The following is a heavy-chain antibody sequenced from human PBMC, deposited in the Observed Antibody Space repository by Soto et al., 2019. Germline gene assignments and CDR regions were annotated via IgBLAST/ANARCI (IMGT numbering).Heavy chain of an antibody. Sequence: SETLSLTCTVSGGSISSSSYYWGWIRQPPGKGLEWIGSIYYSGSTYYNPSLKSRVTISVDTSKNQFSLKLSSVTAADTAVYYCARPRRSSGYGRGDCYMDVWGKGTTVTVSS. V-gene: IGHV4-39*01. CDR1: GGSISSSSYY. CDR2: IYYSGST. J-gene: IGHJ6*03. D-gene: IGHD6-19*01. CDR3: ARPRRSSGYGRGDCYMDV.